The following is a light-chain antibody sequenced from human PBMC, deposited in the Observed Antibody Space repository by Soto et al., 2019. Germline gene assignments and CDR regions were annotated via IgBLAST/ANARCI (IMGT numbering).Light chain of an antibody. Sequence: QSALTQLPSVSGSPGQSVTIHCTGSSSDVGSFSRVSWYQQPPGTAPKLIIYEVSYRPSGVPDRFSGSKSGNTASLTISGLLAEDEADYYCSSYTTSNTYVFGTGTKLTVL. CDR2: EVS. CDR3: SSYTTSNTYV. V-gene: IGLV2-18*02. CDR1: SSDVGSFSR. J-gene: IGLJ1*01.